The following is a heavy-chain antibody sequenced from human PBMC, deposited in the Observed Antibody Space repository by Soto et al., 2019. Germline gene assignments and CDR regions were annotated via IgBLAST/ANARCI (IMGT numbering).Heavy chain of an antibody. CDR2: ISAYNGNT. D-gene: IGHD6-13*01. J-gene: IGHJ4*02. CDR1: GYTFTSYG. V-gene: IGHV1-18*01. CDR3: ARGGGSSWVTPLEPLDY. Sequence: ASVKVSCKASGYTFTSYGISGVRQAPGQGLEWMGWISAYNGNTNYAQKLQGRVTMTTDTSTSTAYMELRSLRSDDTAVYYCARGGGSSWVTPLEPLDYCGQGTLVTVSS.